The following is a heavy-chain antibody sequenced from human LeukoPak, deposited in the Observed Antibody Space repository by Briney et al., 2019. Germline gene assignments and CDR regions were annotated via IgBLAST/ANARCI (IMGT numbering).Heavy chain of an antibody. Sequence: SETLSLTCTVSGGSMNNYYGTWIRQPPGKGLEWIGYIYSSGSTNYNPSLKSRFNISVDTSKHQFSLRLSSVTAADTAVYYCARRSWGSDFDYWGQGTLVTVSS. J-gene: IGHJ4*02. D-gene: IGHD3-16*01. CDR2: IYSSGST. V-gene: IGHV4-59*01. CDR1: GGSMNNYY. CDR3: ARRSWGSDFDY.